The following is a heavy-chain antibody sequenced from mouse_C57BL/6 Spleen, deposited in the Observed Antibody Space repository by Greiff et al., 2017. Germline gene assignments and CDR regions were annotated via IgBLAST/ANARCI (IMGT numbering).Heavy chain of an antibody. D-gene: IGHD5-1*01. CDR1: GYTFTSYT. CDR2: INPCGGYT. J-gene: IGHJ4*01. V-gene: IGHV1-4*01. CDR3: ARSEYDYAMDY. Sequence: VQLQQSGAELARPGASVKMSCKASGYTFTSYTMHWVKQRPGQGLEWIGNINPCGGYTKYNQKFKGKATLSADKSSSTAYMPLSSLKSEDSADYYCARSEYDYAMDYWGQGTSVTVSS.